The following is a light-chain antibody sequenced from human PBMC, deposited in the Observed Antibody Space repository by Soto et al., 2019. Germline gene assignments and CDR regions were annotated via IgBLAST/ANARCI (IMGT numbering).Light chain of an antibody. J-gene: IGLJ1*01. CDR1: PLDIGDSNF. Sequence: QSALTQPASVSGSPGHSVNISCTGPPLDIGDSNFISWYQHSPGKAPRLLIYEVSSRPSGVSKRFSGSKAGNTASLTISGLLDDDEADYFCASFRSGTILVFGSGTKVTVL. CDR2: EVS. CDR3: ASFRSGTILV. V-gene: IGLV2-14*01.